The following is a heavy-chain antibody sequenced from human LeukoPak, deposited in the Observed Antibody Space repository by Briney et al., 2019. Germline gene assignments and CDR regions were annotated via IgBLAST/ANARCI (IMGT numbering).Heavy chain of an antibody. CDR1: GYLFTSYG. CDR2: ISTYNGNT. V-gene: IGHV1-18*04. D-gene: IGHD3-3*01. CDR3: AREHVITIFGVVKIGWFDP. Sequence: ASVKVSCKASGYLFTSYGVNWVRQAPGQGLEWMGWISTYNGNTKYAQKFQDRVTMTTDTSTSTAYMDLRSLRSDDTAVYYCAREHVITIFGVVKIGWFDPWGQGTLVTVSS. J-gene: IGHJ5*02.